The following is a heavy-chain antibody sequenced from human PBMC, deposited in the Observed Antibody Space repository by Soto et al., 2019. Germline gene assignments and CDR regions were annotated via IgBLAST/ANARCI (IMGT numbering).Heavy chain of an antibody. V-gene: IGHV4-34*01. CDR2: INHTGST. Sequence: SETLPLTCAVYGGSCSGYSWTWIRQPPGTGLEWIGEINHTGSTNYNPSLKSRVTISVDTSKNQFSLKLTSVTAADTAVYYCARDKITGVFDYWGQGTLVTVSS. CDR3: ARDKITGVFDY. D-gene: IGHD2-8*02. J-gene: IGHJ4*02. CDR1: GGSCSGYS.